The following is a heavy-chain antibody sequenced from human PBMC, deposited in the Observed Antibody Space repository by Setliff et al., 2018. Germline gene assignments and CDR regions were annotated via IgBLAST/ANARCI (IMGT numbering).Heavy chain of an antibody. V-gene: IGHV3-30*02. J-gene: IGHJ1*01. CDR2: IRHDESDI. CDR1: GFTFRGFA. CDR3: VRDSSADYYDNDYFKY. Sequence: GGSLRLSCAASGFTFRGFAMHWVRQAPGKGLEWVAFIRHDESDIYYTNSVKGRFTVARDNSKNTLYLQMNILRPEDPALYYCVRDSSADYYDNDYFKYWGQGALVTVSS. D-gene: IGHD2-21*02.